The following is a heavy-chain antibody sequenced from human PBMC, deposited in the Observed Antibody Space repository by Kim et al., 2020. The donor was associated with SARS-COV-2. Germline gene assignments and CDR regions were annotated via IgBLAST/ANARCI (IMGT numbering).Heavy chain of an antibody. CDR3: ARTYYYGSGSDWYFDL. CDR1: GFTFSGYW. D-gene: IGHD3-10*01. J-gene: IGHJ2*01. CDR2: MKQHGSEK. Sequence: GGSLRLSCAASGFTFSGYWMSWVRQAPGKGLEWVANMKQHGSEKTYVGSVKGRFTISRDNAKNSLYLQMNSLRAEDTAVYYCARTYYYGSGSDWYFDLWGRGTLVTVSS. V-gene: IGHV3-7*01.